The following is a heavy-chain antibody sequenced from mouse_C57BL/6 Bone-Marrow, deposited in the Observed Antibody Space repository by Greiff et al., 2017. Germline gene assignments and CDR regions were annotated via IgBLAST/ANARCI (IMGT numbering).Heavy chain of an antibody. Sequence: QVQLQQSGAELVRPGASVKLSCKASGYTFTDYYINWVKQRPGQGLEWIARIYPGSGNTYYNEKFKGKATLTAEKSSSTAYIQLSSLTSEDSAVYFCARSRALDPYGNYPAWFAYWGQGTLVTVSA. CDR1: GYTFTDYY. V-gene: IGHV1-76*01. CDR2: IYPGSGNT. D-gene: IGHD2-1*01. CDR3: ARSRALDPYGNYPAWFAY. J-gene: IGHJ3*01.